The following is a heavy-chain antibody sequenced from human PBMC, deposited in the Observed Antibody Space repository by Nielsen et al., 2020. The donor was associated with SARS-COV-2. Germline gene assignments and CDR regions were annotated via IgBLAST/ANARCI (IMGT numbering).Heavy chain of an antibody. V-gene: IGHV4-4*02. D-gene: IGHD6-19*01. J-gene: IGHJ1*01. Sequence: SETLSLTCAVSGGSISSSNWWSWVRQPPGKGLEWIGEIYHSGSTNYNPSLKSRVTISVDKSKNQFSLKLTSVTAADTAVYYCARLQAVAGISDHWGQGNMVTVSS. CDR1: GGSISSSNW. CDR2: IYHSGST. CDR3: ARLQAVAGISDH.